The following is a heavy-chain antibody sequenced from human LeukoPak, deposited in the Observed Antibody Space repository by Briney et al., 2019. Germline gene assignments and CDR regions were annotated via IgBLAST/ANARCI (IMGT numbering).Heavy chain of an antibody. D-gene: IGHD1-26*01. CDR3: ARGLSGSYPPYFDY. Sequence: GGSLRLSCAASGFTFSDYAMTWVRQAPGKGLEWVSAGIVSGASTYYADSVKGRFTISRDNSKNSLYLQMNSLRAEDTAVYYCARGLSGSYPPYFDYWGQGTLVTVSS. J-gene: IGHJ4*02. CDR2: GIVSGAST. CDR1: GFTFSDYA. V-gene: IGHV3-23*01.